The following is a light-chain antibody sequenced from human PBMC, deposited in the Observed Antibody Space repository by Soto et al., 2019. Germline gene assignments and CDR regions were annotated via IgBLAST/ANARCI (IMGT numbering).Light chain of an antibody. CDR3: QQYNNWPAIT. J-gene: IGKJ5*01. CDR2: GSS. V-gene: IGKV3D-15*01. Sequence: EILLTQSPGTLPVSPGERATLSCRASRKSVSNNLAWFQQKPGQAPRLLIYGSSTRATGIPARFSGSGSGTEFTLTISSLQSEDFAVYSCQQYNNWPAITFGQGTRLEIK. CDR1: RKSVSNN.